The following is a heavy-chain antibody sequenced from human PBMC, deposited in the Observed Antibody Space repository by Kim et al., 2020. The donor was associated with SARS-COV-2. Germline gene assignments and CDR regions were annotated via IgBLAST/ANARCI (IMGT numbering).Heavy chain of an antibody. Sequence: SETLSLTCTVSGGSISSSSYYWGWIRQPPGKGLEWIGSIYYSGSTYYNPSLKSRVTISVDTSKNQFSLKLSSVTAADTAVYYCASSVVRRNAFDIWGQGTMVTVSS. J-gene: IGHJ3*02. CDR3: ASSVVRRNAFDI. CDR2: IYYSGST. V-gene: IGHV4-39*01. D-gene: IGHD3-10*01. CDR1: GGSISSSSYY.